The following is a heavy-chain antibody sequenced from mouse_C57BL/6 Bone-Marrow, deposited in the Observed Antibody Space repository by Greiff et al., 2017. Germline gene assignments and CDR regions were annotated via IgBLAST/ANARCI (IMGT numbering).Heavy chain of an antibody. J-gene: IGHJ2*01. CDR1: GYSITSGYY. CDR3: ARRGLLRPYFDY. CDR2: ISYDGSN. Sequence: ESGPGLVKPSQSLSLTCSVTGYSITSGYYWNWIRQFPGNKLEWMGYISYDGSNNYNPSLKNRISITRDTSKNQFFLQLNSVTTEDTATYYCARRGLLRPYFDYWGQGTTLTVSS. V-gene: IGHV3-6*01. D-gene: IGHD1-2*01.